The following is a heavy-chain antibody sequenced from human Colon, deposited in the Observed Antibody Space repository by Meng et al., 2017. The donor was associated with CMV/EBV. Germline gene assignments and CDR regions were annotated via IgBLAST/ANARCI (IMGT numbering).Heavy chain of an antibody. CDR3: ARDLKRGHNYYAMDV. D-gene: IGHD1-1*01. J-gene: IGHJ6*02. CDR1: GYMFISYG. V-gene: IGHV1-18*01. Sequence: ASVKVSCKASGYMFISYGITWVRQAPGQGLDWVGWISAYDGNAGNTKYAQKLQGRVTMTTDTSTSTAYMELRSLRSDDTAVYYCARDLKRGHNYYAMDVWGQGTMVTVSS. CDR2: ISAYDGNAGNT.